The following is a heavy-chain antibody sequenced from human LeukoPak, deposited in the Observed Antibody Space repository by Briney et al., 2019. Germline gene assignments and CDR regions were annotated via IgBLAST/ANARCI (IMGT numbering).Heavy chain of an antibody. CDR3: ARDGDWPTPYNWFDP. D-gene: IGHD2-15*01. CDR2: ISYDGSKK. J-gene: IGHJ5*02. CDR1: GFNFSSYA. Sequence: PGGSLRLSCAASGFNFSSYAMHWVRQAPGKGLEGVAGISYDGSKKYYADSVNGRFTIPSDNSKNTLYLQMNSLRAEDTAAYHCARDGDWPTPYNWFDPWGPGTLVTVSS. V-gene: IGHV3-30-3*01.